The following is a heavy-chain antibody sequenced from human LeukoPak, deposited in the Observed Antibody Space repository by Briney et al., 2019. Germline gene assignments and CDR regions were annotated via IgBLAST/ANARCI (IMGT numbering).Heavy chain of an antibody. CDR2: ISAYNGNT. J-gene: IGHJ5*02. CDR3: ARDPVQGADGYTHPGFDP. CDR1: GYTFTSYG. D-gene: IGHD5-24*01. V-gene: IGHV1-18*01. Sequence: GASVKVSCKASGYTFTSYGISWVRQAPGQGLEWMGWISAYNGNTNYAQKLQGRVTMTTDTSTSTAYMELRSLRSDDTAVYYCARDPVQGADGYTHPGFDPWGQGTLVTVSS.